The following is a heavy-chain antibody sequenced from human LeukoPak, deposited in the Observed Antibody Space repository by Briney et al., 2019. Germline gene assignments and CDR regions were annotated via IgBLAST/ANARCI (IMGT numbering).Heavy chain of an antibody. V-gene: IGHV3-33*01. CDR3: ARDSRGT. J-gene: IGHJ4*02. CDR1: GFTFSSYA. Sequence: GGSLRLSCTAPGFTFSSYAINWIRQAPGKGLEWVSPMCHDGSNRYYTDSVKGRFTISRDNAKNSVYLQMNSLRAEDTAVYYCARDSRGTGGQGTLVTVSS. CDR2: MCHDGSNR. D-gene: IGHD1-1*01.